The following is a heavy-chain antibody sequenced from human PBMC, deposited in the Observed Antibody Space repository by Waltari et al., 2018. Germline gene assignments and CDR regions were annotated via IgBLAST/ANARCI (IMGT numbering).Heavy chain of an antibody. CDR3: ARAGNSGNGMEV. J-gene: IGHJ6*02. D-gene: IGHD6-25*01. V-gene: IGHV4-34*01. CDR2: INHSEST. CDR1: GGSFSGYY. Sequence: QVQLQQWGAGLLKPSETLSLTCAAYGGSFSGYYWSWSRQPPGKGRAWIGEINHSESTDYDRSLKRRVTISVDTSKSRFALKVSAVTAADTAVYYCARAGNSGNGMEVWGQGTTVTGSS.